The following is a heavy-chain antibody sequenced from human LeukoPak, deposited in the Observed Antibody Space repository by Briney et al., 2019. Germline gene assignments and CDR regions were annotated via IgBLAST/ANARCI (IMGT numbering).Heavy chain of an antibody. CDR1: GFTFSNYA. D-gene: IGHD3-22*01. V-gene: IGHV3-11*04. CDR2: ISSSGSTI. CDR3: ATNYDSSGYSDAFDI. Sequence: GGSLRLSCAASGFTFSNYAMRWVRQAPGKGLEWVSYISSSGSTIYYADSVKGRFTISRDNAKNSLYLQMNSLRAEDTAVYYCATNYDSSGYSDAFDIWGQGTMVTVSS. J-gene: IGHJ3*02.